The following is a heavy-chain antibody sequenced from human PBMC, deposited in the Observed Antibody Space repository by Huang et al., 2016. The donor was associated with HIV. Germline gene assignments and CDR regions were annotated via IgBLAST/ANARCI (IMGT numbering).Heavy chain of an antibody. Sequence: QLQLQESGPGLVKPSETLSLTCTVSGGSISSSSYYWGWIRQPPGKGLEWIVTIYFSGSTYDNPSRKCRVTISVDTSKNQFSLKLSSVTAADTAVYYCARHERWAMVRGVPQWGFDYWGQGTLVTVSS. D-gene: IGHD3-10*01. CDR3: ARHERWAMVRGVPQWGFDY. CDR1: GGSISSSSYY. CDR2: IYFSGST. J-gene: IGHJ4*02. V-gene: IGHV4-39*01.